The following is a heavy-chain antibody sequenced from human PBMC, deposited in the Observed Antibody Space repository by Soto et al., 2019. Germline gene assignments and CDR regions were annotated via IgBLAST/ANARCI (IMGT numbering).Heavy chain of an antibody. J-gene: IGHJ4*02. CDR3: ARHLAAVPREFDY. Sequence: EVQLVESGGGLVKPGGSLRLSCAASGFTFSSYSMNWVRQAPGKGLEWVSSISSSSSYIYYADSVKGRFTISRDNAQNSLYLQMNSLRAEDTAVYYCARHLAAVPREFDYWGQGTLVTVSS. CDR2: ISSSSSYI. D-gene: IGHD1-26*01. CDR1: GFTFSSYS. V-gene: IGHV3-21*01.